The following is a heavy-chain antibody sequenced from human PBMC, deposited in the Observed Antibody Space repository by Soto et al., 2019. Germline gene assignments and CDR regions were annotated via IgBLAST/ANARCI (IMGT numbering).Heavy chain of an antibody. Sequence: EVQLVESGGGLVQPGGSLRLPCAASGFTFRSLWMARVRHAPEKGLEWVANINQDGSETHYLDSVKGRFTISKDNGKNSLDLQMNSLRAEDTAVYYCVRDVGPTKYDAFDMWGRGTMVTVSS. CDR1: GFTFRSLW. CDR2: INQDGSET. V-gene: IGHV3-7*03. J-gene: IGHJ3*02. CDR3: VRDVGPTKYDAFDM.